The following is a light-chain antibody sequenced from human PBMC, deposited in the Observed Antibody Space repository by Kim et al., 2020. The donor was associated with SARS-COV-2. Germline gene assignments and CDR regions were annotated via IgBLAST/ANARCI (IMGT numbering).Light chain of an antibody. CDR3: QTWDSSTGV. CDR1: KLGDKY. V-gene: IGLV3-1*01. Sequence: SYELTQPPSVSVSPGQTASITCSGDKLGDKYACWYQQKPGQSPVLVIYQDSKRPSGIPERFSGSNSGNTATLTISGTQAMDEADNNCQTWDSSTGVFGGGTQLTVL. J-gene: IGLJ2*01. CDR2: QDS.